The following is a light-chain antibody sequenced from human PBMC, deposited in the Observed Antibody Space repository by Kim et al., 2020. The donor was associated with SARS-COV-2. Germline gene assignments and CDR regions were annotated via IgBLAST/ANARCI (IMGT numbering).Light chain of an antibody. Sequence: PGGRATLSCRASQSVNSDLAWYQQKPGQAPRLLIYGASTRATGIPARFSGSGSGTDFTLTISSLQSEDFAVYYCQQYNNWPQTFGQGTKVDIK. CDR1: QSVNSD. J-gene: IGKJ1*01. V-gene: IGKV3-15*01. CDR2: GAS. CDR3: QQYNNWPQT.